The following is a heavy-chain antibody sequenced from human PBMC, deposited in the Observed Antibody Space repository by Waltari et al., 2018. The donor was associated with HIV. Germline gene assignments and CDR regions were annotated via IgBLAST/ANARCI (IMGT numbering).Heavy chain of an antibody. J-gene: IGHJ3*02. CDR1: GFNLEIYG. Sequence: QVNLVESGGGVVQPGRSLRLSCAASGFNLEIYGMHGVRQPPGKGLEWVAGLWNDERSEAYGDSVQGRFTISRDNSKNTVYLQMNSLGVDDTAIYYCASGKARGSGVLDVFEIWGQGTMVTVS. D-gene: IGHD6-19*01. V-gene: IGHV3-33*01. CDR2: LWNDERSE. CDR3: ASGKARGSGVLDVFEI.